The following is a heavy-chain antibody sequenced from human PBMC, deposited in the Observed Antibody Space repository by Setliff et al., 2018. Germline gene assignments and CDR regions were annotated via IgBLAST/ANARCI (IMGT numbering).Heavy chain of an antibody. V-gene: IGHV3-30*15. CDR2: ILYDGSNK. D-gene: IGHD3-22*01. CDR1: GFTFGSFA. J-gene: IGHJ4*02. Sequence: PGESLRLSCAASGFTFGSFAMHWVRQAPGKGLEWVAVILYDGSNKYYGDSVKGRFSISRDNFENTLYLQMSSLRAEDAAVYYCARETYYYDSSGYYPYYFDYWGQGTLVTVSS. CDR3: ARETYYYDSSGYYPYYFDY.